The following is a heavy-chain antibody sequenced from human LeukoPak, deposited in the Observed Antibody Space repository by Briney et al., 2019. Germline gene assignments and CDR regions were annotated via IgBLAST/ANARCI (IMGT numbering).Heavy chain of an antibody. CDR2: INHSGST. V-gene: IGHV4-34*01. J-gene: IGHJ6*02. CDR1: GGSFSGYY. Sequence: PPETLSLTCALSGGSFSGYYWSWIRHPPGGGLGWIGQINHSGSTTYNPSLKCRATISVETPKNKFSLKLSSVTAADTAVYYCARYSSVPSYYYYYGMDVWGQGTTVTVSS. CDR3: ARYSSVPSYYYYYGMDV. D-gene: IGHD5-18*01.